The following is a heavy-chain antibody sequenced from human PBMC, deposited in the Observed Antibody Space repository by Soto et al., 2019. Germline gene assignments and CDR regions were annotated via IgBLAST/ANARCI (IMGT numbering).Heavy chain of an antibody. CDR3: AKNGDFWSWGMDV. V-gene: IGHV3-23*04. D-gene: IGHD3-3*01. CDR2: ISSSGDGT. J-gene: IGHJ6*02. CDR1: GFTFSTYS. Sequence: EVQLVESGGGLVKPGGSLRLSCAASGFTFSTYSMNWVRQAPGKGLEWVAIISSSGDGTYYVDSVKGRFTISRDNSRNTLNLQMNSLRAEDTAVYYCAKNGDFWSWGMDVWGQGTTVTVSS.